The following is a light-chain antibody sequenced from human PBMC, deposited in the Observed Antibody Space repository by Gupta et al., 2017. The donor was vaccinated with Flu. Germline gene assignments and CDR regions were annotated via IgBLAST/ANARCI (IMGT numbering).Light chain of an antibody. CDR3: KKDLQNPLK. CDR1: QSLRHSNGNNY. V-gene: IGKV2-28*01. Sequence: VMPQSPLSLPVSPGEPASSSCRSSQSLRHSNGNNYLDWYLHKPGQSLQSLNDLESDWSAGVPDRCSGSGSGRDGMRKSSSMKAEDVGVDNCKKDLQNPLKFGGGTRVDIK. CDR2: LES. J-gene: IGKJ4*02.